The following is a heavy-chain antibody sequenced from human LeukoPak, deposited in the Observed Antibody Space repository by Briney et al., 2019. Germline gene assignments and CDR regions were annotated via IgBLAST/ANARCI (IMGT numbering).Heavy chain of an antibody. CDR1: GGSISSGGYY. Sequence: SETLSLTCTVSGGSISSGGYYWSWLRQHPGKGLEWIGYIYYSGSTYYNPSLKSRVTISVDTSKNQFSLKLSSVTAADTAVYYCARDPFHDSSGLDPWGQGTLVTVSS. D-gene: IGHD3-22*01. CDR2: IYYSGST. V-gene: IGHV4-31*03. J-gene: IGHJ5*02. CDR3: ARDPFHDSSGLDP.